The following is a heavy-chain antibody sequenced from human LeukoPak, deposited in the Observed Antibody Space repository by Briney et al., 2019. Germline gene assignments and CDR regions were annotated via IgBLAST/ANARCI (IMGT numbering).Heavy chain of an antibody. V-gene: IGHV3-23*01. Sequence: GGSLRLSCATSGFTFTNHAMNWVRQAPGKGLEWVSTISPSGGDTYYADSVKGRFTISKDISKNTLYLQMSSLRGDDTAVYYCARRAYNWGAFDIWGQGTMVTVSS. CDR3: ARRAYNWGAFDI. J-gene: IGHJ3*02. CDR1: GFTFTNHA. D-gene: IGHD1-20*01. CDR2: ISPSGGDT.